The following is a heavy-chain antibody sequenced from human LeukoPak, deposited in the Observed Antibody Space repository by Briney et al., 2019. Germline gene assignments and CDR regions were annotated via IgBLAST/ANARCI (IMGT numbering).Heavy chain of an antibody. CDR1: GGSISSGGYY. D-gene: IGHD3-3*01. CDR3: ARGTPITIFGVAMPYGFDL. V-gene: IGHV4-31*03. CDR2: IYYSGST. J-gene: IGHJ5*02. Sequence: PSETLSLTCTVSGGSISSGGYYWSWSRQPPGKGLERVEYIYYSGSTYYNPSLKSRVTISVGTSKNQFSLKLSSVTAADTAVYYCARGTPITIFGVAMPYGFDLWGQGTLVTVSS.